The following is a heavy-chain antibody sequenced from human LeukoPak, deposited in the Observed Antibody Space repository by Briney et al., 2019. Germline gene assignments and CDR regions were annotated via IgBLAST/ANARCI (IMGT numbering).Heavy chain of an antibody. V-gene: IGHV3-30*18. J-gene: IGHJ6*02. CDR2: ISYDGSNK. CDR3: AKGPHCSSTSCYYYYYYGMDV. D-gene: IGHD2-2*01. CDR1: GFTFSSYG. Sequence: GGSLRLSCAASGFTFSSYGMHWVRQAPGKGLEWVAVISYDGSNKYYADSVKGRFTISRDNSKNTLYLQMNSLRAEDTAVYYCAKGPHCSSTSCYYYYYYGMDVWGQGTTVTVSS.